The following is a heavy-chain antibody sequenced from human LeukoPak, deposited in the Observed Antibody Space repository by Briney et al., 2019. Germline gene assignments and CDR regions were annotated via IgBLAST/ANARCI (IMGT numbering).Heavy chain of an antibody. CDR2: FDPEDGET. Sequence: ASGKVSCKVAGYTLTELSMHWVRQAPGKGLEWMGGFDPEDGETIYAQKFQGRVTMTEDTSTDTAYMELSSLRSEDTAVYYCARDLWCGGDCQGVNWFDPWGQGTLVTVSS. V-gene: IGHV1-24*01. D-gene: IGHD2-21*02. J-gene: IGHJ5*02. CDR3: ARDLWCGGDCQGVNWFDP. CDR1: GYTLTELS.